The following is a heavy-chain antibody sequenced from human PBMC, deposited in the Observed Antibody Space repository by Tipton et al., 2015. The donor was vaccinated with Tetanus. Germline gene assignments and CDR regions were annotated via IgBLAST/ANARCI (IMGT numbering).Heavy chain of an antibody. CDR2: ISWNSDSV. Sequence: RSLRLSCAASGFTFENYAMHWVRQAPGQGLEWVSAISWNSDSVAYADSVKARFTISRDNAKNSLYLQMNSLRAEDTALYYCARDKYSSGLVYYYGLDVWGQGTTVTVPS. CDR1: GFTFENYA. J-gene: IGHJ6*01. CDR3: ARDKYSSGLVYYYGLDV. V-gene: IGHV3-9*01. D-gene: IGHD6-19*01.